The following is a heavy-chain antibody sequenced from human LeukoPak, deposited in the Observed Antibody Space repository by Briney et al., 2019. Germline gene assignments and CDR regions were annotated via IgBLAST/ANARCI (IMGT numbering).Heavy chain of an antibody. CDR2: IWYDGSNK. D-gene: IGHD2-2*01. CDR3: ARDAEGNIVVVPAATYSSSWGLFDY. CDR1: GFTFSSYG. Sequence: GSLRLSCAASGFTFSSYGMHWVRQAPGKGLEWVAVIWYDGSNKYYADSVKGRFTISRDNSKNTLYLQMNSLRAEDTAVYYCARDAEGNIVVVPAATYSSSWGLFDYWGQGTLVTVSS. V-gene: IGHV3-33*01. J-gene: IGHJ4*02.